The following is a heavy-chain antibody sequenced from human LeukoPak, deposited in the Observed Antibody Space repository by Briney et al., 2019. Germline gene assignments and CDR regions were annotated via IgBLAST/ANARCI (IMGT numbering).Heavy chain of an antibody. V-gene: IGHV1-2*02. CDR3: ARDYYDSSGYYGY. CDR1: GYTFTGYY. CDR2: INPDSGGT. Sequence: ASVKVSCKASGYTFTGYYIHWVRQAPGQGLEWMAWINPDSGGTNYAQKFQGRVTMTRDTSISTAYMELSRLRSDDTAVYYCARDYYDSSGYYGYWGQGTLVTVSS. D-gene: IGHD3-22*01. J-gene: IGHJ4*02.